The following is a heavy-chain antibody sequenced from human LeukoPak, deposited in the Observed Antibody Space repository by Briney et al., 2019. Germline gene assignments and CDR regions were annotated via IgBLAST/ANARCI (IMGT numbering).Heavy chain of an antibody. CDR1: GFTVSSNY. V-gene: IGHV3-66*02. J-gene: IGHJ6*02. CDR2: IYSGGST. D-gene: IGHD3-3*01. Sequence: GGSLRLSCAASGFTVSSNYMSWVRQAPGKGLEWVSVIYSGGSTYYADSVKGRFTISRDNSKNTLYLQMNSLRAEDTAVYYCAKDPRRITIFGVVRAYYYYGMDVWGQGTTVTVSS. CDR3: AKDPRRITIFGVVRAYYYYGMDV.